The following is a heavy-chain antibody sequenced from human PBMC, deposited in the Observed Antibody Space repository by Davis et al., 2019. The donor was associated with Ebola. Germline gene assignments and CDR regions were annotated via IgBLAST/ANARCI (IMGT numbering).Heavy chain of an antibody. Sequence: GESLKISCAASGFTFSSYAMTWVRQAPGKGLEWVSAISGSGGTTYYAGSVKGRFTVSRDNSKKTMYLQMNSLRAEDTAVYYCARGGGSSWFAYWGQGTLVTVSS. CDR2: ISGSGGTT. D-gene: IGHD6-13*01. J-gene: IGHJ5*01. CDR3: ARGGGSSWFAY. CDR1: GFTFSSYA. V-gene: IGHV3-23*01.